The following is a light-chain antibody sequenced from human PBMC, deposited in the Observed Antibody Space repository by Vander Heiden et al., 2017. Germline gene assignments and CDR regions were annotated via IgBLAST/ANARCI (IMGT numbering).Light chain of an antibody. CDR1: QGISNY. V-gene: IGKV1-27*01. CDR3: QKYNSAPWT. J-gene: IGKJ1*01. Sequence: DIQMTQSPSSLSASVGARVTFTCRASQGISNYLAWYQQKPGKVPKLLIYAASTLQSGVPSRFSGSGSGTDFTLNISRLEAEDVATYYCQKYNSAPWTFGQGTKVEIK. CDR2: AAS.